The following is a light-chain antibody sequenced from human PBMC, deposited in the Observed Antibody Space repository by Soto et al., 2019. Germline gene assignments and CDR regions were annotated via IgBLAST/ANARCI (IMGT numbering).Light chain of an antibody. CDR3: CSYAPNNTWV. V-gene: IGLV2-23*01. CDR2: EGS. J-gene: IGLJ3*02. CDR1: SSDVGSYNL. Sequence: QSVLTQPASVSGSPGQSSTISCTGTSSDVGSYNLFSWYHQNPGNAPKVMIYEGSERPSGAANRFSGSKSGNTASLTISGLQADDEADYYSCSYAPNNTWVIGGRTKDTDL.